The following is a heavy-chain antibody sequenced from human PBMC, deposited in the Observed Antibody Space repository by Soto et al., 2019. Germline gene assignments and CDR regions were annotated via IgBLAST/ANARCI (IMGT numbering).Heavy chain of an antibody. CDR3: ARERGSGNYYSAYFDY. CDR2: IISDGSST. Sequence: QVQLLESGGGVVQPGGPLRLSCAVSGFTFSVYSMHWVRQAPGKGLEWVALIISDGSSTYYGDSGKGRFTISRDNSKNTLYLQMNGLRADDTAVYYCARERGSGNYYSAYFDYWGQGTLVTVSS. J-gene: IGHJ4*02. CDR1: GFTFSVYS. D-gene: IGHD3-10*01. V-gene: IGHV3-30-3*01.